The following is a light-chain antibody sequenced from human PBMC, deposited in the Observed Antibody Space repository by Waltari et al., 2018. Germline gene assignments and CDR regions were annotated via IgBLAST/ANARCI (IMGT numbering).Light chain of an antibody. V-gene: IGKV1-9*01. CDR3: QQLKSWPLT. CDR1: QGISSY. J-gene: IGKJ3*01. Sequence: DIQLTQSPSFLSTSVGDRVIITCRASQGISSYLAWYQQKAGKAPKLLIYAASTLQSGVPSRFSGSGSGTEFTLTISSLQPEDFATYCCQQLKSWPLTFGPGTKVDI. CDR2: AAS.